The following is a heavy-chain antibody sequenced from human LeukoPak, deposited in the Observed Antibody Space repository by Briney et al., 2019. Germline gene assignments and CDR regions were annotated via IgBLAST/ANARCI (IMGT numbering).Heavy chain of an antibody. Sequence: GGSLRLSCAASGFTLSSSSMNWVRQAPGKGPEWVANIMPDGSEKYNVDSVKGRFTISRDNAKNTLYLQMNSLRAEDTAVYYCARVSTNWAGIDHFDYWGQGTLVTVSS. CDR1: GFTLSSSS. CDR3: ARVSTNWAGIDHFDY. V-gene: IGHV3-7*01. J-gene: IGHJ4*02. D-gene: IGHD7-27*01. CDR2: IMPDGSEK.